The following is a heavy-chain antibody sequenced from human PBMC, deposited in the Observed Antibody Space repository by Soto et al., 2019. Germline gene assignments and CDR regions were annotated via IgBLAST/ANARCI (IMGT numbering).Heavy chain of an antibody. J-gene: IGHJ4*02. CDR3: STIIVVTSPFDY. D-gene: IGHD2-21*01. CDR2: ISGSGGST. CDR1: GFTFSNYG. V-gene: IGHV3-23*01. Sequence: GGSLRLSCVGYGFTFSNYGMTWVRQAPGKGLEWVSAISGSGGSTLYADSLKGRFTVSRDNAKNVVHLQMNSLRAEDTAVYYCSTIIVVTSPFDYWGQGTVVTVSS.